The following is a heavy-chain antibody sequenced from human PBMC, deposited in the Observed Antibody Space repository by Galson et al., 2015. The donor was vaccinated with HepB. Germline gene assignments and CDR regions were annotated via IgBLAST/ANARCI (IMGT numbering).Heavy chain of an antibody. CDR3: ARAFPYDILTGTPYYYYYGMDV. Sequence: SVKVSCKASGYTFTSYYMHWVRQAPGQGLEWMGIINPSGGSTSYAQKFQGRVTMTRDTSTSTVYMELSSLRSEDTAVYYCARAFPYDILTGTPYYYYYGMDVWGQGTTVTVSS. CDR1: GYTFTSYY. V-gene: IGHV1-46*01. J-gene: IGHJ6*02. CDR2: INPSGGST. D-gene: IGHD3-9*01.